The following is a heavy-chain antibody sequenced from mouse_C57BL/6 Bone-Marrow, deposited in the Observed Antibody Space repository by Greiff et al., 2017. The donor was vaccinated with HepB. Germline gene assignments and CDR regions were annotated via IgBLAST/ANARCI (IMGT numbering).Heavy chain of an antibody. D-gene: IGHD2-2*01. CDR3: ARRLRRPHYYAMDY. CDR2: ISSGSSTI. CDR1: GFTFSDCG. Sequence: DVHLVESGGGLVKPGGSLKLSCAASGFTFSDCGMHWVRQAPEKGLEWVAYISSGSSTIYYADTVKGRFTISRDNAKNTLFLQMTSLRSEDTAMYYCARRLRRPHYYAMDYWGQGTSVTVSS. V-gene: IGHV5-17*01. J-gene: IGHJ4*01.